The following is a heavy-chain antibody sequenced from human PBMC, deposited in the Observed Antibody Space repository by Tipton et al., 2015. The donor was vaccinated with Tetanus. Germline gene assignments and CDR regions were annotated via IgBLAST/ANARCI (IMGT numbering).Heavy chain of an antibody. CDR2: ISDGGRT. V-gene: IGHV4-61*01. J-gene: IGHJ4*02. D-gene: IGHD3-3*01. CDR1: GASVRSGWHY. CDR3: ARGNNDFPKKGPFDS. Sequence: TLSLTCTVSGASVRSGWHYWSWIRQPPGKGLEWIGYISDGGRTNYNPSLKSRLTISVDTSKNQFSLTLNPVTAADTAFYYCARGNNDFPKKGPFDSWGQGSLVIVSS.